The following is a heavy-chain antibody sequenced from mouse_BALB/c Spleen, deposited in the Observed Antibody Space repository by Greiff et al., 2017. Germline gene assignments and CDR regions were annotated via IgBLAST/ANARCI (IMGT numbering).Heavy chain of an antibody. CDR1: GFNIKDTY. Sequence: EVQVVESGAELVKPGASVKLSCTASGFNIKDTYMHWVKQRPEQGLEWIGRIDPANGNTKYDPKFQGKATITADTSSNTAYLQLSSLTSEDTAVYYCARYYDYDVGFAYWGQGTLVTVSA. D-gene: IGHD2-4*01. V-gene: IGHV14-3*02. J-gene: IGHJ3*01. CDR2: IDPANGNT. CDR3: ARYYDYDVGFAY.